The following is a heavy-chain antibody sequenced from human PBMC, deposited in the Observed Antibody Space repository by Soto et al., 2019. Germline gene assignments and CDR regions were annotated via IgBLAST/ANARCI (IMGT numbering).Heavy chain of an antibody. V-gene: IGHV4-39*01. CDR1: GGSISTSSYY. J-gene: IGHJ5*02. D-gene: IGHD2-2*01. CDR2: IFYSGTT. Sequence: SETLSLTCTVSGGSISTSSYYWGWIRQPPGKGLEWIGSIFYSGTTYYNPSLKSRVTISVDTSKNQFSLKLSSVTVGDTAIYYCARHAILWVPAAIGPWGQGALVTVSS. CDR3: ARHAILWVPAAIGP.